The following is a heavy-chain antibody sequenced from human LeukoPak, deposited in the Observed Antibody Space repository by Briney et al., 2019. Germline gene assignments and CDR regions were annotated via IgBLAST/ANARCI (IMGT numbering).Heavy chain of an antibody. D-gene: IGHD3-10*01. CDR2: IYYSGST. CDR3: AREGSGNWHNWFDP. Sequence: SETLSLTCTVSGGSISSGDYYWSWIRQPPGKGLEWIGYIYYSGSTYYNPSLKSRVTISVDTSKNQFSLKLSSVTAADAAVYYCAREGSGNWHNWFDPWGQGTLVTVSS. CDR1: GGSISSGDYY. J-gene: IGHJ5*02. V-gene: IGHV4-30-4*01.